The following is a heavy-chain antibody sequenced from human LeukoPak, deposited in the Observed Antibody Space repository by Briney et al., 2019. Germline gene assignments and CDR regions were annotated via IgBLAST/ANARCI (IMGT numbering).Heavy chain of an antibody. V-gene: IGHV4-39*01. CDR2: IYYSGST. J-gene: IGHJ4*02. D-gene: IGHD3-3*01. CDR1: GGSISSSSYY. Sequence: SETLSLTCTVSGGSISSSSYYWGWIRQPTGKGLEWIGSIYYSGSTYYNPSLKSRVTISVDTSKNQFSLKLSSVTAADTAVYYCARLTLLEWCFAYWGQGTLVTVSS. CDR3: ARLTLLEWCFAY.